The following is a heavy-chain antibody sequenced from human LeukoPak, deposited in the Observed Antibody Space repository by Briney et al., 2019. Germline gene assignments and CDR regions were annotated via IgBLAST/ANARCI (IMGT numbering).Heavy chain of an antibody. V-gene: IGHV5-51*01. CDR3: ARPATVVTPWYFDL. Sequence: GESLKISCKGSGYSFTSYWIGWVRQMPGKGLEWMGIIYPGDSDTRYSPSFQGQVTISADKSISTAYVQWSSLKASAAAMYYCARPATVVTPWYFDLWGRGTLVTVSS. CDR1: GYSFTSYW. D-gene: IGHD4-23*01. J-gene: IGHJ2*01. CDR2: IYPGDSDT.